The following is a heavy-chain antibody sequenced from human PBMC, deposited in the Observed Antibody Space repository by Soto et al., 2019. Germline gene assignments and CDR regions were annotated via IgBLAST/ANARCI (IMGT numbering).Heavy chain of an antibody. D-gene: IGHD5-12*01. Sequence: PGGSLTLSCAASGFTISSYSMTRVRQAPGKGLEWVSAISGSGISTYYADSVKGRFTISRDNSKNTLYLQMNSLRVEDTAVYFCAKDPEMATIGDRYSGFDVWGQGTTVTVSS. V-gene: IGHV3-23*01. CDR1: GFTISSYS. CDR2: ISGSGIST. J-gene: IGHJ6*02. CDR3: AKDPEMATIGDRYSGFDV.